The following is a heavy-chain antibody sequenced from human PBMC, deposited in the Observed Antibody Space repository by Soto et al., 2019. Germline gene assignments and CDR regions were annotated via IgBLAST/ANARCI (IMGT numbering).Heavy chain of an antibody. Sequence: EVQLVESGGGLVQPGGSLRLSCAASGFTFSSYDMHWVRQATGKGLEWVSAIGTAGDTYYPGSVKGRFTIFRENAKNSLYLQMNSLRAEDTAVYYYARSFKYSGSFKFDYWGQGNLVTVSS. CDR1: GFTFSSYD. V-gene: IGHV3-13*01. J-gene: IGHJ4*02. CDR3: ARSFKYSGSFKFDY. D-gene: IGHD1-26*01. CDR2: IGTAGDT.